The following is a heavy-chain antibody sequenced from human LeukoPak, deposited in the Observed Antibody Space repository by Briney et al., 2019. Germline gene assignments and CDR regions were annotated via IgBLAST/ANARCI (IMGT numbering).Heavy chain of an antibody. D-gene: IGHD3-9*01. CDR2: INAGNGNT. CDR1: GYTFTSYA. V-gene: IGHV1-3*01. Sequence: ASVKVSCEASGYTFTSYAMHWVRQAPGQRLEWMGWINAGNGNTKYSQKFQGRVTITRDTSASTAYMELSSLRSEDTAVYYCARASYFDWLLTPMYYFDYWGQGTLVTVSS. J-gene: IGHJ4*02. CDR3: ARASYFDWLLTPMYYFDY.